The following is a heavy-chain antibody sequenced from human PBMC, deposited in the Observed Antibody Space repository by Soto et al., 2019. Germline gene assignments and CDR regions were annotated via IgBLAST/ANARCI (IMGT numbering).Heavy chain of an antibody. V-gene: IGHV4-39*01. Sequence: LSLTCTVSGGSISSSSYYWGWIRQPPGKGLEWIGNVYYGGSTYYNPSLKSRVAISVETSKSQFSLKLSSVTAADTAVYYCAGGDYYHSSGYYFYYYTMDVWGQGTTVTVSS. CDR1: GGSISSSSYY. J-gene: IGHJ6*02. CDR3: AGGDYYHSSGYYFYYYTMDV. CDR2: VYYGGST. D-gene: IGHD3-22*01.